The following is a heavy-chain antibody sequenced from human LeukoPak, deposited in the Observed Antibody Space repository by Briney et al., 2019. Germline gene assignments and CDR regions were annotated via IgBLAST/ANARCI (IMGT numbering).Heavy chain of an antibody. V-gene: IGHV1-18*01. CDR3: ARDGLAYCGGDCYPDY. Sequence: ASVKVSCKASGYTFTSYGISWVRQAPGQGLEWMGWISAYNGNTNYAQKLQGRITMTTDTSTSTAYMELRSLRSDDTAVYYCARDGLAYCGGDCYPDYWGQGTLVTVSS. CDR2: ISAYNGNT. D-gene: IGHD2-21*02. CDR1: GYTFTSYG. J-gene: IGHJ4*02.